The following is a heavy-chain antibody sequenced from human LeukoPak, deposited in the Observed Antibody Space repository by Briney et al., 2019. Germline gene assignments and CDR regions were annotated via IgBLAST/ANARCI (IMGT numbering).Heavy chain of an antibody. CDR3: AAGQGGVYSGYDTNFDY. J-gene: IGHJ4*02. V-gene: IGHV1-69*13. Sequence: ASVKVSCKASGGTFSSYAISWVRQAPGQGLEWMAGIIPIFGTANYAQKFQGRVTITADESTSTAYMELSSLRSEDTAVYYCAAGQGGVYSGYDTNFDYWGQGTLVTVSS. D-gene: IGHD5-12*01. CDR2: IIPIFGTA. CDR1: GGTFSSYA.